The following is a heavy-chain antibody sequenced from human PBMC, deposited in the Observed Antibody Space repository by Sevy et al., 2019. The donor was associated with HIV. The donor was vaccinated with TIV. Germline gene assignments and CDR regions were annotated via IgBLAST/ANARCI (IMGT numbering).Heavy chain of an antibody. CDR1: GFTFSSYW. D-gene: IGHD3-10*01. Sequence: GGSLILSCAASGFTFSSYWMSWVRHAPGKGLEWVANIKQDGSEKYYVDSVKGRFTISRDNAKNSLYLQMNSLRAEDTAVYYCARDLVLSVAPEYYFDYWGQGTLVTVSS. CDR3: ARDLVLSVAPEYYFDY. J-gene: IGHJ4*02. CDR2: IKQDGSEK. V-gene: IGHV3-7*01.